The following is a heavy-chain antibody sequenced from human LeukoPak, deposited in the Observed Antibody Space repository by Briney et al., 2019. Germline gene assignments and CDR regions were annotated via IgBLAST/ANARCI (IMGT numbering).Heavy chain of an antibody. D-gene: IGHD1-14*01. CDR2: ISKSSDYI. J-gene: IGHJ4*02. CDR3: ARDENRKNPPDY. Sequence: GGSLRLSCAASGFTFSSYELTWVRQAPGKGLEWVSSISKSSDYIYYADSVKGRFTISRDNAKNSLYLQMNSLRAEDTAVYYCARDENRKNPPDYWGQGTLVTVSS. CDR1: GFTFSSYE. V-gene: IGHV3-21*01.